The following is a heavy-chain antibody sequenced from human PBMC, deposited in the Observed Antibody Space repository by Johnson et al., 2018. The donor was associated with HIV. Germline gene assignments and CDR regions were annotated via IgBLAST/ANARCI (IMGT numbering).Heavy chain of an antibody. V-gene: IGHV3-30*18. D-gene: IGHD3-3*01. CDR1: GFTFSSYG. Sequence: QVQLVESGGGVVQPGRSLRLSCAASGFTFSSYGMHWVRQAPGKGLEWVAVISYDGSNKYYVDSVKGRFTISRDKSKNTLYLQMNSLRAEDPAVYYCAKDFGSPRPRDAFDIWGQGTMVTVSS. CDR3: AKDFGSPRPRDAFDI. CDR2: ISYDGSNK. J-gene: IGHJ3*02.